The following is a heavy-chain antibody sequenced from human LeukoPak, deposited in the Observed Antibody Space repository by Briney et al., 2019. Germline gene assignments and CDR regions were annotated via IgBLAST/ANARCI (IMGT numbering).Heavy chain of an antibody. CDR1: GYTFTTYY. J-gene: IGHJ4*02. Sequence: GASVKVSCKASGYTFTTYYTHWVRQAPGQGLEWMGILNPSSGSTSYAQKFQGRVTMTRDTSSSTFYMELRSLQSEDTAVYYCARDGEYYDSSGSYFDYWGQGTLVTVSS. CDR2: LNPSSGST. D-gene: IGHD3-22*01. V-gene: IGHV1-46*01. CDR3: ARDGEYYDSSGSYFDY.